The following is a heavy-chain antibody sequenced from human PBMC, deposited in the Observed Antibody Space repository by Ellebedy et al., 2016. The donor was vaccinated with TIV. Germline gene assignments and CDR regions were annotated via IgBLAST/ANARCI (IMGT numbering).Heavy chain of an antibody. J-gene: IGHJ4*02. CDR2: IKPGGNEK. CDR1: GFTFSDYW. V-gene: IGHV3-7*03. D-gene: IGHD2-21*01. Sequence: GESLKISCAASGFTFSDYWMNWVRQAPGKGLEWVANIKPGGNEKFYVGSVVGRFTISRDNANNSLYLQMNSLRAEDTAVYSCVSAARGSNCCEAYWGQGTLVTVSS. CDR3: VSAARGSNCCEAY.